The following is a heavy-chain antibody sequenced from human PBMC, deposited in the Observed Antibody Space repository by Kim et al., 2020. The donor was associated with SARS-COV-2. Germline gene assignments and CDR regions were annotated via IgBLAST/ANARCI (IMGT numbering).Heavy chain of an antibody. CDR3: ARDLGGIDY. CDR2: IWYDGSNK. J-gene: IGHJ4*02. Sequence: GGSLRLSCAASGFTFSSYGMHWVRQAPGKGLEWVAVIWYDGSNKYYADSVKGRFTIYSDNSKNTLYLQMNSLRAEDTAVYYCARDLGGIDYWGQGTLVTVSS. D-gene: IGHD1-26*01. CDR1: GFTFSSYG. V-gene: IGHV3-33*01.